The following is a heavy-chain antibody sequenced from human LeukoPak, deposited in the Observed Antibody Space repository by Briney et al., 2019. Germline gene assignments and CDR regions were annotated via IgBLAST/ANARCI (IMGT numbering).Heavy chain of an antibody. CDR2: IKQDGSAK. Sequence: GGSLRLSCAASGFSFMTYWMSWVRQAPGKGLEWVANIKQDGSAKNYVDSVEGRFTISRDNAKNSLYLQLNSLRAEDTAVYYCAGCAGNSCYFDYWGQGTLVIVSS. D-gene: IGHD5-12*01. V-gene: IGHV3-7*01. CDR1: GFSFMTYW. CDR3: AGCAGNSCYFDY. J-gene: IGHJ4*02.